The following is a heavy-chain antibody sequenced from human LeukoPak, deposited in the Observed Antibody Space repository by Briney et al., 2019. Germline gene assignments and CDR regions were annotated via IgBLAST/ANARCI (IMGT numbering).Heavy chain of an antibody. D-gene: IGHD2-2*01. CDR3: ARGFPYQLPELYMDV. CDR1: GYTFTNYG. Sequence: GASVKVSCKASGYTFTNYGISWVRQAPGQGLEWTGWISAYNGNTYYTQNLQDRVTMTTDTSTSTAYMELRSLRSDDTAVYYCARGFPYQLPELYMDVWGKGTTVTVSS. J-gene: IGHJ6*03. CDR2: ISAYNGNT. V-gene: IGHV1-18*01.